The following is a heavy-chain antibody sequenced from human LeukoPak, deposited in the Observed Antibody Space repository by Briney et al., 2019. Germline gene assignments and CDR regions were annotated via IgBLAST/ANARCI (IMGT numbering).Heavy chain of an antibody. CDR3: ARVRGSYQEFDY. Sequence: GGSLRLSCEGSAFIFSGHWMNWVRQTPGKGLEWVASIKEDGSERQYVDSVKGRFTISRDNAKNSLFLQMNSLRAEDTAVFYCARVRGSYQEFDYWGQGTLVTVSS. J-gene: IGHJ4*02. CDR2: IKEDGSER. D-gene: IGHD1-26*01. V-gene: IGHV3-7*01. CDR1: AFIFSGHW.